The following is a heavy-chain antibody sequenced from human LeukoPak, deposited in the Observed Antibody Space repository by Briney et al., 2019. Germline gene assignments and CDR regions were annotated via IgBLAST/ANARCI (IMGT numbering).Heavy chain of an antibody. CDR1: GFSFSTYG. Sequence: PGRSLRLSCAASGFSFSTYGMHWVRQAPGKGLEWVAVISYDGYNKYYADSVQGRFTISRDNSKNTLYLQMNSLRAEDTAVYYCAKDYGSGSQYSFDYWGQGTLVTVSS. V-gene: IGHV3-30*18. J-gene: IGHJ4*02. CDR2: ISYDGYNK. D-gene: IGHD3-10*01. CDR3: AKDYGSGSQYSFDY.